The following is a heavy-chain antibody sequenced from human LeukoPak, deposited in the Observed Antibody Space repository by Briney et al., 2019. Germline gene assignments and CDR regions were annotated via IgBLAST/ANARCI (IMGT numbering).Heavy chain of an antibody. D-gene: IGHD6-13*01. CDR3: ATVFQQRGYYYMDV. CDR2: LDPEGGGL. V-gene: IGHV1-24*01. Sequence: ASVKVSCKVSGHSLIYLSMHWVRQAPGKGLEWLGGLDPEGGGLIYAQNFQGRVIMTEDTSTDTAYMELSSLKSEDPGVYYCATVFQQRGYYYMDVWGKGATVTVSS. CDR1: GHSLIYLS. J-gene: IGHJ6*03.